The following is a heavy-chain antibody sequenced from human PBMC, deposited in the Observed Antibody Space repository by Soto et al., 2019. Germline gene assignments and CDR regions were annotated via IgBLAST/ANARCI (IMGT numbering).Heavy chain of an antibody. Sequence: GGSLRLSCAASGFTVSSNYMSWVRQAPGKGLEWVSVIYSGGSTYYTDSVKGRFTISRDNSKNKLYLQMNSLRAEDTAVYYCASLISSSSWYYWSRPYYYYYMDVWGKGTTVTVSS. D-gene: IGHD6-13*01. CDR2: IYSGGST. CDR1: GFTVSSNY. J-gene: IGHJ6*03. V-gene: IGHV3-66*01. CDR3: ASLISSSSWYYWSRPYYYYYMDV.